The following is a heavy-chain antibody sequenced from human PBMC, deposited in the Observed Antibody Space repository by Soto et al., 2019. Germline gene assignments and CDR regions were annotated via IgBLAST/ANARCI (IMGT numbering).Heavy chain of an antibody. CDR2: ISGSGGST. Sequence: GGSLRLSCAASGFTFSSYAMSWVRQAPGKGLEWVSAISGSGGSTYYADSVKGRFTISRDNSKNTLYLQMNSLRAEDTAVYYCAKPLVAATLASWFDPWGQGTLVTVSS. V-gene: IGHV3-23*01. CDR1: GFTFSSYA. D-gene: IGHD2-15*01. CDR3: AKPLVAATLASWFDP. J-gene: IGHJ5*02.